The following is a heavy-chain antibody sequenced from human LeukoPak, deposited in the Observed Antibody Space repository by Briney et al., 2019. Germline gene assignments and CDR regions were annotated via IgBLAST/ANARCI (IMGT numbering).Heavy chain of an antibody. Sequence: GASVKVSCKASGDTFIPYTFSWVRQATGQGLEWMGWMNPNSGNTGYAQKFQGRVTMTRNTSISTAYMELSSLRSEDTAVYYCASSVYYDSSGYYLWGQGTLVTVSS. J-gene: IGHJ5*02. V-gene: IGHV1-8*02. CDR3: ASSVYYDSSGYYL. D-gene: IGHD3-22*01. CDR1: GDTFIPYT. CDR2: MNPNSGNT.